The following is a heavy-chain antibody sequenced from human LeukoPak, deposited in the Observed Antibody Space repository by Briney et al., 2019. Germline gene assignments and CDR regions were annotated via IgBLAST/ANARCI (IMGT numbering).Heavy chain of an antibody. J-gene: IGHJ4*02. V-gene: IGHV3-7*01. D-gene: IGHD6-19*01. CDR3: ARGSLGTIAVAGTLDY. CDR1: GFTFSSYW. CDR2: INHNGNVN. Sequence: PGGSLRLSCAASGFTFSSYWMNWARQAPGKGLEWVASINHNGNVNYYVDSVKGRFTISRDNSKNTLYLLMNSLRAEDTAVYYCARGSLGTIAVAGTLDYWGQGILVTVSS.